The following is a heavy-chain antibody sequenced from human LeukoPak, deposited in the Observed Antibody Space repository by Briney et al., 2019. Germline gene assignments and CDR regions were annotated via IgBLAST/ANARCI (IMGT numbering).Heavy chain of an antibody. CDR2: INYTGST. V-gene: IGHV4-39*01. CDR3: ARRGYYDGYFQH. Sequence: SETLSLTCTVSDGSISSSSYYWGWIRQPPGKGLEWIGSINYTGSTYYNPSLNSRVSISVNTSKNQFSLKLSSVTAADTAVYYCARRGYYDGYFQHWGQGTLVTVSS. CDR1: DGSISSSSYY. J-gene: IGHJ1*01. D-gene: IGHD3-22*01.